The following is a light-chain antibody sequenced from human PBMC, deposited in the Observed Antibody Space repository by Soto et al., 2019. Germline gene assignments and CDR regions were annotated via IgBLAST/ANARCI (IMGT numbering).Light chain of an antibody. Sequence: DIQMTQSPSTLSASAGDRVTITCRASQRISRWLAWYQQKPGRAPKLLIYDASSLESGVPSRFSGSGSGTEFTLTISNLQHDDFATYYCQQYNSYPYTFGQGTKLEI. CDR3: QQYNSYPYT. V-gene: IGKV1-5*01. J-gene: IGKJ2*01. CDR2: DAS. CDR1: QRISRW.